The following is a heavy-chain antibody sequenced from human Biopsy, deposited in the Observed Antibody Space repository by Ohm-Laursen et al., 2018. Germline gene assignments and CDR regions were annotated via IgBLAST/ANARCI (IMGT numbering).Heavy chain of an antibody. CDR2: MNPNSGNT. V-gene: IGHV1-8*01. CDR1: GYNFTSYE. Sequence: GASVKVSCKASGYNFTSYEINWVRQATGQGLEWMGWMNPNSGNTGYAQKFQGRVTMTRNTSISTAYMEVSSLRSEDTAVYYCARGRNPVWFGEDLDYWGQGTPVTVSS. J-gene: IGHJ4*02. D-gene: IGHD3-10*01. CDR3: ARGRNPVWFGEDLDY.